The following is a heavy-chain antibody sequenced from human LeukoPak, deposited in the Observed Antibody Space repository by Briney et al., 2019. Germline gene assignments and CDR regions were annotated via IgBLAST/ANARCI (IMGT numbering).Heavy chain of an antibody. Sequence: GGSLRLSCAASGFTFSSYWMHWVRQAPGKGLVWVSRVNSDGSSTSHADSVKGRFTISRDNAKSTLYLQMNTLRAEDTAVYYCARVRLYGLDVWGQGTTVTVSS. D-gene: IGHD6-25*01. J-gene: IGHJ6*02. CDR2: VNSDGSST. CDR1: GFTFSSYW. CDR3: ARVRLYGLDV. V-gene: IGHV3-74*01.